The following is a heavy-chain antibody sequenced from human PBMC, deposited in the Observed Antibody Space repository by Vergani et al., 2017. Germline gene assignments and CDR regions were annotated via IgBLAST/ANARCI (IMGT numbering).Heavy chain of an antibody. CDR2: IKSKTEGRTT. Sequence: VPLQESGPGLVKPSQTLSLTCTVSGGSISSGCYYWSWIRQPAGKGLVWVGRIKSKTEGRTTDYAAPVKGRFTISRDDSKNTLYLQMNSLKTDDTAVYYWTTVTADYDLWSGMGFDYWGQGTLVTVSS. CDR3: TTVTADYDLWSGMGFDY. V-gene: IGHV3-15*01. CDR1: GGSISSGC. J-gene: IGHJ4*02. D-gene: IGHD3-3*01.